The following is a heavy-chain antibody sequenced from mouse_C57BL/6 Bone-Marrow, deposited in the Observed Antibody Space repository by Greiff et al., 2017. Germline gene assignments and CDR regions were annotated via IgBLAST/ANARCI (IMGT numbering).Heavy chain of an antibody. CDR1: GFNFKDDY. CDR3: TRSAY. CDR2: IDPENGDT. V-gene: IGHV14-4*01. J-gene: IGHJ3*01. Sequence: EVQVVESGAELVRPGASVKLSCTASGFNFKDDYMHWVKQRPEQGLEWIGWIDPENGDTEYASKFQGKATITVDTSSNTAYLQLSSLTSEDTAVYYCTRSAYWGQGTLVTVSA.